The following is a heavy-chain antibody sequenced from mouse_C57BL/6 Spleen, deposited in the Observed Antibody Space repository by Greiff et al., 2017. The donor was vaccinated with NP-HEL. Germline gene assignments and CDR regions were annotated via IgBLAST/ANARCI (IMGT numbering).Heavy chain of an antibody. D-gene: IGHD2-3*01. CDR2: IDPSDSYT. CDR3: ARPDDGYYFAY. Sequence: VKLQQPGAELVMPGASVKLSCKASGYTFTSYWMHWVKQRPGQGLEWIGEIDPSDSYTNYNQKFKGKSTLTVDKSSSTAYMQLSSLTSEDSAVYYCARPDDGYYFAYWGQGTLVTVSA. V-gene: IGHV1-69*01. J-gene: IGHJ3*01. CDR1: GYTFTSYW.